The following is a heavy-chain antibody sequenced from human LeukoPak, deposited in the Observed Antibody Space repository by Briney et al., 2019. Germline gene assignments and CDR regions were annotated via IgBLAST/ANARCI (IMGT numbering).Heavy chain of an antibody. CDR2: IGTAADT. D-gene: IGHD2-2*01. J-gene: IGHJ4*02. V-gene: IGHV3-13*01. CDR1: GFTLSSYD. CDR3: ARATSGYDY. Sequence: GGSLRLSCAASGFTLSSYDMHWVRHATGKGLEWVSAIGTAADTYYSGSVKGRFTISRENAKNSLYLQMNSLRAGDTAMYYCARATSGYDYWGQGTLVTVSS.